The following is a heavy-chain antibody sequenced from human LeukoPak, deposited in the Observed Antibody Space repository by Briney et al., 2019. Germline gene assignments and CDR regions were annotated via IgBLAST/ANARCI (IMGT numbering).Heavy chain of an antibody. D-gene: IGHD2-2*01. CDR1: GYTFTDYY. Sequence: ASVKVSCTVSGYTFTDYYMHWVRQAPGQGFEWMGWINPNDGDTNYAQKFQGRVTMTRDTSISTAHMEVSRLRSDDTAVYYCARANFLYCSSSTCLFDYWGQGTLVTVSS. J-gene: IGHJ4*02. V-gene: IGHV1-2*02. CDR2: INPNDGDT. CDR3: ARANFLYCSSSTCLFDY.